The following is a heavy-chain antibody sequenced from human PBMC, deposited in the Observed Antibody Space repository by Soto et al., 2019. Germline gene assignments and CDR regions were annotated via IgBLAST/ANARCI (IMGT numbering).Heavy chain of an antibody. CDR1: GVTISSYA. CDR2: ITGSGGTT. V-gene: IGHV3-23*04. Sequence: EVHLVESGGGLVQPGGSLRLSCAASGVTISSYAMSSVRQPPRKWLEWVSAITGSGGTTYYADSVKRRFAISRDNSKNPLDLQMASLRAEDTSVYFCASVDFGVYIPVLPYLGQGILVTVSS. D-gene: IGHD3-10*01. CDR3: ASVDFGVYIPVLPY. J-gene: IGHJ4*02.